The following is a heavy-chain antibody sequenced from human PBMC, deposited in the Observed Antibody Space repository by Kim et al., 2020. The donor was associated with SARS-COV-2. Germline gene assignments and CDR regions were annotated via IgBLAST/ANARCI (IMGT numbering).Heavy chain of an antibody. CDR2: IIPILGIA. D-gene: IGHD3-9*01. CDR1: GCTFSSYA. J-gene: IGHJ5*02. Sequence: SVKVSCKASGCTFSSYAISWVRQAPGQGLEWMGRIIPILGIANYAQKFQGRVTITADKSTSTAYMELSSLRSEDTAVYYCASQYYDILTGYHNWFDPWG. CDR3: ASQYYDILTGYHNWFDP. V-gene: IGHV1-69*04.